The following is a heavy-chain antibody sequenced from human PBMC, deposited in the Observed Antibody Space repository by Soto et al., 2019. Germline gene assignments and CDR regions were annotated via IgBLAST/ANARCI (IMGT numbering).Heavy chain of an antibody. V-gene: IGHV3-33*01. D-gene: IGHD6-19*01. CDR3: ARYKEGYSSGWYQSDNPGKYDVDY. J-gene: IGHJ4*02. CDR2: IWYDGSNK. Sequence: GGSLRLSCAASGFTFSSYGMHWVRQAPGKGLEWVAVIWYDGSNKYYADSVKGRFTISRDNSKNTLYLQMNSLRAEDTAVYYCARYKEGYSSGWYQSDNPGKYDVDYWGQGT. CDR1: GFTFSSYG.